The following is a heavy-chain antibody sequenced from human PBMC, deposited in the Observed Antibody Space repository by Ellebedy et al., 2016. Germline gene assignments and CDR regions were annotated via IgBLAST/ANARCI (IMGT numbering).Heavy chain of an antibody. Sequence: SETLSLTXAVYGGTFSGYYWSWIRQPPGKGLEWIGEINHSGSTNYNPSLKSRVTISVDTSKNQFSLKLSSVTAADTAVYYCARDDFDWEDRYWYFDLWGRGTLVTVSS. CDR2: INHSGST. CDR1: GGTFSGYY. D-gene: IGHD3-9*01. V-gene: IGHV4-34*01. J-gene: IGHJ2*01. CDR3: ARDDFDWEDRYWYFDL.